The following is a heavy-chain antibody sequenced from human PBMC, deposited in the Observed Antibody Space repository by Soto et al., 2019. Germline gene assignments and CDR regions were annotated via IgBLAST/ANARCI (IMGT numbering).Heavy chain of an antibody. V-gene: IGHV4-39*01. D-gene: IGHD3-10*02. CDR1: GGSISSSSYY. CDR3: ARQGFVLTSFDY. J-gene: IGHJ4*02. CDR2: IYYSGST. Sequence: SETLSLTCTVSGGSISSSSYYWGWIRQPPGKGLEWIGSIYYSGSTYYNPSLKSRVTISVDTSKNQFSLKLSSVTAADTAVYYCARQGFVLTSFDYWGQGTLVTVSS.